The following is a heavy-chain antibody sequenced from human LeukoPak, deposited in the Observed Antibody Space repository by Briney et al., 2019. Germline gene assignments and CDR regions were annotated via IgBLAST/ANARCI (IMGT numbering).Heavy chain of an antibody. CDR2: ISAYNGNT. D-gene: IGHD3-3*01. CDR1: GYTFTSNY. V-gene: IGHV1-18*04. CDR3: ARLRYYDFWSGYSLDAFDI. J-gene: IGHJ3*02. Sequence: ASVKVSCKASGYTFTSNYIHWVRQAPGQGLEWMGWISAYNGNTNYAQKLQGRVTMTTDTSTSTAYMELRSLRSDDTAVYYCARLRYYDFWSGYSLDAFDIWGQGTMVTVSS.